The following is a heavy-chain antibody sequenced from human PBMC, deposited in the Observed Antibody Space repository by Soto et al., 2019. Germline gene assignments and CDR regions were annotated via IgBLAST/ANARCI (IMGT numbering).Heavy chain of an antibody. J-gene: IGHJ6*02. CDR1: WVSISSGSYY. D-gene: IGHD1-1*01. CDR2: IYYSGST. Sequence: SETLSLTSPVSWVSISSGSYYWSWIRKPPGKGLEWIGSIYYSGSTYYNPSLKSRVTISVDTSKNQFSLKLSSVTAADTAVYYCARTNWNDVYYYGMDVWGQGTTVTVSS. CDR3: ARTNWNDVYYYGMDV. V-gene: IGHV4-39*01.